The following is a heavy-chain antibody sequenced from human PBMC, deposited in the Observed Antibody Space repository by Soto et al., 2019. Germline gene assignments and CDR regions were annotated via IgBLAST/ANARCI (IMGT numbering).Heavy chain of an antibody. Sequence: PSETLSLTCTVSGGSISSGDYYWSWIRQPPGKGLGWIGYIYYSGSTYYNPSLKSRVTISVDTSKNQFSLKLSSVTAADTAVYYCAREPAFGDYYYGMDVWGQGTTVTVSS. CDR1: GGSISSGDYY. CDR2: IYYSGST. V-gene: IGHV4-30-4*01. D-gene: IGHD3-16*01. CDR3: AREPAFGDYYYGMDV. J-gene: IGHJ6*02.